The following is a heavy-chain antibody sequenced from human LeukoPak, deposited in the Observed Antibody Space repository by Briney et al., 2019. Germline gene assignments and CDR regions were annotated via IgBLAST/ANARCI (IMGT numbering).Heavy chain of an antibody. Sequence: SVKVSCKASGGTFSSYAISWVRQAPGQGLEWMGGIIPIFGTANYAQKFQGRVTITADESTSTAYMELSRLRSDDTAVYYCAREKVRQSGMDVWGQGTTVTVSS. D-gene: IGHD2-2*01. CDR2: IIPIFGTA. CDR3: AREKVRQSGMDV. CDR1: GGTFSSYA. J-gene: IGHJ6*02. V-gene: IGHV1-69*13.